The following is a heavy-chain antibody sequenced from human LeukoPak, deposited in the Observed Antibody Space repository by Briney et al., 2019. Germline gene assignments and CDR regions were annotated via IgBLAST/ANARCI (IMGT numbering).Heavy chain of an antibody. D-gene: IGHD6-13*01. Sequence: GGSLRLSCAASGFTFSSYGMHWVRQAPGKGLEWVAFIRYDGSNKYYADSVKGRFTISRDNSKNTLYLQMNSLRAEDTAVYYCAKDGKDSSSWFPPTFYYYYYYMDVWGKGTTVTVPS. CDR3: AKDGKDSSSWFPPTFYYYYYYMDV. CDR1: GFTFSSYG. CDR2: IRYDGSNK. V-gene: IGHV3-30*02. J-gene: IGHJ6*03.